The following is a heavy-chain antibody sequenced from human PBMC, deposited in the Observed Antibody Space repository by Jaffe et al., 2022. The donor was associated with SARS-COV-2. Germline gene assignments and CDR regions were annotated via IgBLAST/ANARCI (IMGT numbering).Heavy chain of an antibody. D-gene: IGHD2-21*01. CDR3: SKRSTTRGGIDDY. CDR1: GFTFSKYA. Sequence: EVQLVESGGGLVQPGGSLRLSCKASGFTFSKYAMSWARQAPGKGLEWVSSISGSSDITYYADSVKGRFTISRDNSKNIVYMQMNSLGAEETAVYYCSKRSTTRGGIDDYWGQGTLVTVSS. CDR2: ISGSSDIT. V-gene: IGHV3-23*04. J-gene: IGHJ4*02.